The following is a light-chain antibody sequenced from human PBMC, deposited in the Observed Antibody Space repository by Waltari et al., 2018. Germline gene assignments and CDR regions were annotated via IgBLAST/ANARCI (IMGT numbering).Light chain of an antibody. V-gene: IGKV1-33*01. J-gene: IGKJ4*01. Sequence: DIQMTQSPSSLSASVVDRVTITCQASQDISNYLNWYQQKPGKAPKLLIYDASNLETGVPSRFSGSGSGTDFTFTISSLQPEDIATYYCQQYDNLPPFFGGGTKVEIK. CDR2: DAS. CDR3: QQYDNLPPF. CDR1: QDISNY.